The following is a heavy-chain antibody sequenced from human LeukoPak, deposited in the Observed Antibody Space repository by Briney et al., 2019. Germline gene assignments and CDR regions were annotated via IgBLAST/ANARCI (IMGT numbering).Heavy chain of an antibody. CDR2: IYYSGNT. CDR3: ARSRGAYSSSWYEGDAFGI. V-gene: IGHV4-39*01. Sequence: SETLSLTCTVSGGSISSSSYYWGWIRQPPGKGLEWIGSIYYSGNTYYKSSLKSRVSISVDMSKNHFSLKLSSVTAADTAVYYCARSRGAYSSSWYEGDAFGIWGQGTLVTVSS. D-gene: IGHD6-13*01. J-gene: IGHJ3*02. CDR1: GGSISSSSYY.